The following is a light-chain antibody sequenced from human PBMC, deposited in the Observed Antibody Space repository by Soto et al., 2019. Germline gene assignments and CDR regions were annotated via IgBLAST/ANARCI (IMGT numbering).Light chain of an antibody. CDR3: CSYAGSSSPVV. Sequence: QSALTQPASVSGSPGQSITISCTGTSSDGGSYNLVSWYQQHPGKAPKLMIYEGSKRPSGVSNRFSGSKSGNTASLTLSGLQAEDEADYYCCSYAGSSSPVVFGGGTKLTVL. J-gene: IGLJ2*01. CDR1: SSDGGSYNL. V-gene: IGLV2-23*01. CDR2: EGS.